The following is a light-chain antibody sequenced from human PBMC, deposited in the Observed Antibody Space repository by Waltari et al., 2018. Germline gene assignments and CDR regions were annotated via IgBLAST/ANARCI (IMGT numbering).Light chain of an antibody. CDR1: SSDVGGYKY. J-gene: IGLJ1*01. V-gene: IGLV2-11*01. Sequence: QSALTQPRSVSGSPGQSVTISCTGTSSDVGGYKYVSWYQQHPGKAPKLMIYDVNERPSGVPDRFSGSKSGNTASLTISGLQAEDEADYYCCAYACGYIFGVFGTGTKVTVL. CDR2: DVN. CDR3: CAYACGYIFGV.